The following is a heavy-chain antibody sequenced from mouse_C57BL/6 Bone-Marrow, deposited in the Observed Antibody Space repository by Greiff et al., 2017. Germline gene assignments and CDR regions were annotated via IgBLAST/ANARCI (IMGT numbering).Heavy chain of an antibody. CDR2: IYPRSGNT. CDR3: ARWDGYFRSAWFAY. CDR1: GYTFTSYG. V-gene: IGHV1-81*01. Sequence: QVQLKESGAELARPGASVKLSCKASGYTFTSYGISWVKQRPGQGLEWIGEIYPRSGNTYYNEKFKGKATLTADKSSSTAYMELRSLTSEDSEVYFCARWDGYFRSAWFAYWGQGTLVTVSA. J-gene: IGHJ3*01. D-gene: IGHD2-3*01.